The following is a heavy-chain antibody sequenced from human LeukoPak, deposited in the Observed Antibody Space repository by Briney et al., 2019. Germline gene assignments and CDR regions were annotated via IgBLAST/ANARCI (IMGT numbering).Heavy chain of an antibody. CDR1: GFTFSTYW. CDR3: AKDIRAMIVPGVPAAFDI. J-gene: IGHJ3*02. V-gene: IGHV3-74*01. Sequence: PGGSLRLSCAASGFTFSTYWMHWVRQAPGKGLVWVSCINSDGSSTRYADSVKGRFTISRDNSKNSLYLQMNSLRTEDTALYYCAKDIRAMIVPGVPAAFDIWGQGTMVTVSS. CDR2: INSDGSST. D-gene: IGHD3-22*01.